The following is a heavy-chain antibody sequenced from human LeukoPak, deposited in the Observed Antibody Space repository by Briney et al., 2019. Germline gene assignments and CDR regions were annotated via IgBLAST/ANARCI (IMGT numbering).Heavy chain of an antibody. CDR3: AKDRNVVVVAAMPLDY. D-gene: IGHD2-15*01. V-gene: IGHV3-23*01. Sequence: GGSLRLACAASGFTFSSYAMSWVRQAPGKGLGWVSAIGGSGGSTYYADSVKGRFNISRDNSKNTLYLQMITLRAEDTAVYYCAKDRNVVVVAAMPLDYWGQGTLVTVSS. CDR1: GFTFSSYA. J-gene: IGHJ4*02. CDR2: IGGSGGST.